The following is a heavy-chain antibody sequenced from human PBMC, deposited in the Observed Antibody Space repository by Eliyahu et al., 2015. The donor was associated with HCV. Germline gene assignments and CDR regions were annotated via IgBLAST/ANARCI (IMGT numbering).Heavy chain of an antibody. J-gene: IGHJ4*02. CDR3: ARASYGSLFDY. CDR2: XYTSGST. CDR1: GGSISNYY. D-gene: IGHD1-26*01. Sequence: QVQLQESGPGLVKPSEXLSPTXPAPGGSISNYYWNWIRPPAGKGLEWIGRXYTSGSTNYNPSLKSRVTMSVDTSKNQFSLKLSSVTAADTAVYYCARASYGSLFDYWGQGTLVTVSS. V-gene: IGHV4-4*07.